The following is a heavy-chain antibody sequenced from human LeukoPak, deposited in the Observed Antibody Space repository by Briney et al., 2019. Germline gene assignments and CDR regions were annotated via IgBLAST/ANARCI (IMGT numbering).Heavy chain of an antibody. D-gene: IGHD2-2*02. CDR1: GFAFSSYA. J-gene: IGHJ4*02. CDR2: ISGSGGST. Sequence: PGGSLRLSCAASGFAFSSYAMSWVRQAPGKGLEWVSAISGSGGSTYYADSVKGRFTISRDNSKNTLYLQMNSLRAEDTAVYYCAKDKEARAYCSSTSCYRGLDYWGQGTLVTVSS. CDR3: AKDKEARAYCSSTSCYRGLDY. V-gene: IGHV3-23*01.